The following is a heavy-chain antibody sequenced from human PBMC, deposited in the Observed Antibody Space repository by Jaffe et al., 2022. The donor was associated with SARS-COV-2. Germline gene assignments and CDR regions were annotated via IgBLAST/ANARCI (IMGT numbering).Heavy chain of an antibody. CDR1: GITFSRNG. Sequence: QVQVVESGGGVVQPGRSLRLSCVASGITFSRNGMHWVRQAPGKGLEWVALIWYDGSNKYYADSLKGRFTISRDNSKSTLYLQMNSLRAEDTAVYYCVRAYFGSGIWYLDLWGRGTLVYVSS. CDR3: VRAYFGSGIWYLDL. CDR2: IWYDGSNK. D-gene: IGHD3-10*01. J-gene: IGHJ2*01. V-gene: IGHV3-33*01.